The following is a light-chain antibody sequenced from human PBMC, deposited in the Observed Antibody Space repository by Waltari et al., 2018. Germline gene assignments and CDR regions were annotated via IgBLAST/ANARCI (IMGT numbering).Light chain of an antibody. CDR3: QQYDISPLT. J-gene: IGKJ4*01. CDR1: QTVRTTY. V-gene: IGKV3-20*01. Sequence: EIVLTQSPGTLSLSPGERATLSCRASQTVRTTYLAWYQQIPGQAPTLRVYGASSRATGVPDRFSGSVSGTDFSLTISSLEPEDFAVYYCQQYDISPLTFGGGTKVEIK. CDR2: GAS.